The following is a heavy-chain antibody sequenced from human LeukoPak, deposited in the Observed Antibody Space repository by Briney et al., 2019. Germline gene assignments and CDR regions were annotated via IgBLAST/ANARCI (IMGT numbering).Heavy chain of an antibody. CDR2: IYYSGTT. Sequence: SETLSLTCTVSGGSISDYYWGWIRQSPGKGLEWIGYIYYSGTTNYNPSLKSRVTISVDTSKNQFSLKLSSVTAADTAVYYCARASHDYGDYSHFDYWGQGTLVTVSS. CDR3: ARASHDYGDYSHFDY. V-gene: IGHV4-59*12. D-gene: IGHD4-17*01. J-gene: IGHJ4*02. CDR1: GGSISDYY.